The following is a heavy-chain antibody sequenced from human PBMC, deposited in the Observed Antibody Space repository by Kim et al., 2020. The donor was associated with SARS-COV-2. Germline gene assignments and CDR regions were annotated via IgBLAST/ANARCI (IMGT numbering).Heavy chain of an antibody. D-gene: IGHD4-17*01. Sequence: KYYVDSVKGRFTISRDNAKNSLYLQMNSLRAEDTAVYYCARVFGDYGFDYWGQGTLVTVSS. V-gene: IGHV3-7*01. J-gene: IGHJ4*02. CDR3: ARVFGDYGFDY. CDR2: K.